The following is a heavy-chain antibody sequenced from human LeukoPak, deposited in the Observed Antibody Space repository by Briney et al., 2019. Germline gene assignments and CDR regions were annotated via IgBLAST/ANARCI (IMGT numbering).Heavy chain of an antibody. V-gene: IGHV3-74*01. D-gene: IGHD5-12*01. J-gene: IGHJ4*02. Sequence: GGSLRLSCAASGFTCSSSWMHWVRRAPGKGLVWVSRINSDGSSTSYADSVKGRFTISRDNAKKSLYLQMNSLRAEDTAVYYCARQGVGYDEPIDYWGQGTLVTVSS. CDR2: INSDGSST. CDR1: GFTCSSSW. CDR3: ARQGVGYDEPIDY.